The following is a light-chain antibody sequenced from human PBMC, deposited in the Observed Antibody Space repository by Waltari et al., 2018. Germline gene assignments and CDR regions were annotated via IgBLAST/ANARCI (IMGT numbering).Light chain of an antibody. CDR1: KLGYKY. Sequence: SYELTQPPSVSVSPGQTASITCSGDKLGYKYASWYQQRPGQSPVLVIYQNNKRPSGIPERFSGSNFGNTATLTINGTQAMDEADYYCQAWDSSTSVIFGGGTKLTVL. CDR2: QNN. CDR3: QAWDSSTSVI. J-gene: IGLJ2*01. V-gene: IGLV3-1*01.